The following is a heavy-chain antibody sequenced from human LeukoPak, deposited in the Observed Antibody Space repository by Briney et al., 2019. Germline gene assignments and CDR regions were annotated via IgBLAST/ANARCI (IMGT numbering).Heavy chain of an antibody. Sequence: ASVKVSCTPSGYTFTSYALSWVRQAPGQGLEWMGWISTYSGNTNYAQKLQGRITMTIETSTSTAYMELRSLRSDDTAVYYCARGGSRVVTYGNFDYWGQGTLVTVSS. J-gene: IGHJ4*02. CDR3: ARGGSRVVTYGNFDY. CDR1: GYTFTSYA. CDR2: ISTYSGNT. V-gene: IGHV1-18*01. D-gene: IGHD2-21*02.